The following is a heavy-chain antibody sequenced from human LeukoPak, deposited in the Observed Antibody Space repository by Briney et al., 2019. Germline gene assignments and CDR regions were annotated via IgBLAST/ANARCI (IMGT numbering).Heavy chain of an antibody. V-gene: IGHV1-69*13. Sequence: ASVKVSCKASGGTFSSYAISWVRQAPGQGLEWMGGIIPIFGTANYAQKFQGRVTITADESTSTAYMELSSLRSEDTAVYYCARGELRYFDWPSDYFDYWGQGTLVTVPS. CDR3: ARGELRYFDWPSDYFDY. CDR2: IIPIFGTA. D-gene: IGHD3-9*01. CDR1: GGTFSSYA. J-gene: IGHJ4*02.